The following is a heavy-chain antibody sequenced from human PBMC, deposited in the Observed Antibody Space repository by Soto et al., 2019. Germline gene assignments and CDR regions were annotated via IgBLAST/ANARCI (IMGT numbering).Heavy chain of an antibody. J-gene: IGHJ4*02. CDR2: IIPMFDKP. CDR3: AREGTSTLYLDY. CDR1: GGTFKKNV. Sequence: SAKVSCRASGGTFKKNVMSWVRQAPGQGLEWMGRIIPMFDKPEYAQKFQARITITADASTSTAYMELSSLTSEDTAMYYCAREGTSTLYLDYWGLGTPVTVPS. V-gene: IGHV1-69*13. D-gene: IGHD4-4*01.